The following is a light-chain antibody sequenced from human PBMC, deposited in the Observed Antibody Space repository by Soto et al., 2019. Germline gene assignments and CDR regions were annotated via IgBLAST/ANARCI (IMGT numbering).Light chain of an antibody. V-gene: IGKV1-12*01. CDR2: VTS. J-gene: IGKJ5*01. Sequence: DIQMTQSPSSVSASLGDRVIITCRASQGLSGSLAWYQQRPGEAPRLLISVTSRLQSGVTSRFSRSGAGTDFTLTINSLQPEDVATYYCQQGHNWPLTFGQGTRQEIK. CDR3: QQGHNWPLT. CDR1: QGLSGS.